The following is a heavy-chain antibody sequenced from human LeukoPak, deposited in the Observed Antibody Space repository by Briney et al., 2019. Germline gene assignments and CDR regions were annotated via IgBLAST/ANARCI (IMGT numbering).Heavy chain of an antibody. Sequence: GSVKVSCKASGYTFTGYYMHWVRQAPGQGLEWMGWINPNSGGTNYAQKFQGRVTMTRDTSISTAYMELSRLRSDDTAVYYCARSPDILTGENFDYWGQGTLVTVSS. CDR1: GYTFTGYY. D-gene: IGHD3-9*01. CDR2: INPNSGGT. J-gene: IGHJ4*02. CDR3: ARSPDILTGENFDY. V-gene: IGHV1-2*02.